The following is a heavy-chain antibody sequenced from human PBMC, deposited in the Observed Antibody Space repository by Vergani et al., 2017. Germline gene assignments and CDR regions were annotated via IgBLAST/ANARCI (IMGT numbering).Heavy chain of an antibody. CDR1: GGTFSSYA. CDR3: ASPEXDGYKWGGWYYFDY. V-gene: IGHV1-69*13. Sequence: QVQLVQSGAEVKKPGSSVKVSCKASGGTFSSYAISWVRQAPGQGLEWMGGIIPIFGTANYAQKFQGRVTITADESTSTAYMELSSLRSEDTAVYYCASPEXDGYKWGGWYYFDYWGQGTLVTVSS. J-gene: IGHJ4*02. CDR2: IIPIFGTA. D-gene: IGHD5-24*01.